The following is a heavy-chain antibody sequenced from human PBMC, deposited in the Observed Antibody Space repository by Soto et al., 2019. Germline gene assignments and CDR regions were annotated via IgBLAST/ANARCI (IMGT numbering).Heavy chain of an antibody. CDR2: IYPGDSDT. CDR1: GYSFTSYW. CDR3: AICTDYDFWSGYPNWFDP. Sequence: GESLKISCKGSGYSFTSYWIGWVRQMPGKGLEWMGIIYPGDSDTRYRPSFQGQVTISADKSISTAYLQWSSLKASDTAMYYCAICTDYDFWSGYPNWFDPWGQGTLVTVSS. D-gene: IGHD3-3*01. V-gene: IGHV5-51*01. J-gene: IGHJ5*02.